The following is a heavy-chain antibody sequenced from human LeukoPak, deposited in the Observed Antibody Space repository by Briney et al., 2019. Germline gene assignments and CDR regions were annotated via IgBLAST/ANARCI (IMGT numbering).Heavy chain of an antibody. CDR1: GGSISSSSYY. CDR3: AREWELLGYYFDY. V-gene: IGHV4-39*02. Sequence: SETLSLTCTVSGGSISSSSYYWGWIRQPPGKGLEWIGEINPSGSTNYNPSLKSRVNISVDTSKNQFSLKLSSVTAADTAVYYCAREWELLGYYFDYWGQGTRVTVSS. CDR2: INPSGST. J-gene: IGHJ4*02. D-gene: IGHD1-26*01.